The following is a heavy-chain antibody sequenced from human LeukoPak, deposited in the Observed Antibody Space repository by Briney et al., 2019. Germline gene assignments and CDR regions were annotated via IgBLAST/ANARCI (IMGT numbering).Heavy chain of an antibody. CDR2: ISAYNGNT. CDR1: GYTFTSYG. D-gene: IGHD6-13*01. Sequence: GASVKVSCKASGYTFTSYGISWVRQAPGQGLEWMGWISAYNGNTNYAQKLQGRVTMTTDTSTSTAYMELRSLRSDDTAVYYCARERGRIAAAPEAFDIWGQGTMVTVSS. CDR3: ARERGRIAAAPEAFDI. J-gene: IGHJ3*02. V-gene: IGHV1-18*01.